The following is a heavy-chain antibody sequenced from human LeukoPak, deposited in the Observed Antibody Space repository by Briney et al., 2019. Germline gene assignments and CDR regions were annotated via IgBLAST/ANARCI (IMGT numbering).Heavy chain of an antibody. Sequence: SETLSLTCTVSGGSVSSSSYYWSWIRQPPGKGLEWIGYIPYSGSTNYNPSLKSRVTISLDTSMNQFSLKLSSVTAADTAVYYCARGLSGLPIFDYWGQGTLVTVSS. CDR2: IPYSGST. V-gene: IGHV4-61*01. J-gene: IGHJ4*02. D-gene: IGHD3-22*01. CDR3: ARGLSGLPIFDY. CDR1: GGSVSSSSYY.